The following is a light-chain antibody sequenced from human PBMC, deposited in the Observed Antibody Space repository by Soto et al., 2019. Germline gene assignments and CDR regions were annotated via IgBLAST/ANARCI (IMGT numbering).Light chain of an antibody. V-gene: IGKV3-20*01. CDR2: GAS. J-gene: IGKJ2*01. Sequence: ELVLTQSPGTLSLSPGERATLSCRASENVRNNSLAWYQQHPGQAPRLLIFGASSRTTGIPDRLTGSGAGADFSLTISRREPEDDAVYFSYHYGYGSDTFGEGTKLEIK. CDR3: YHYGYGSDT. CDR1: ENVRNNS.